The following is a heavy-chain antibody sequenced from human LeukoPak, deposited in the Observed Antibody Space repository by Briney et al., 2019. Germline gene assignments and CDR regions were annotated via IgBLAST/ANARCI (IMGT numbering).Heavy chain of an antibody. CDR1: GGSFSGYY. CDR2: INHSGST. V-gene: IGHV4-34*01. J-gene: IGHJ3*02. D-gene: IGHD3-22*01. CDR3: AGSYYYDSSGYSSFDAFDI. Sequence: SETLSLTCAVYGGSFSGYYWSWIRQPPGKGLEWIGEINHSGSTNYNPSLKSRVTISVDTSKNQFSLKLSSVTAADTAVYYCAGSYYYDSSGYSSFDAFDIWGQGTMVTVSS.